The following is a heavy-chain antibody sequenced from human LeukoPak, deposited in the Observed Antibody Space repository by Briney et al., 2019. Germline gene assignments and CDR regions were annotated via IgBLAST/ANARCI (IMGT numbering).Heavy chain of an antibody. CDR3: AKSWGDLPSLN. CDR1: GYSFTSYD. Sequence: GASVKVSCKASGYSFTSYDINWVRQATGQGLEWMGWMNPNSGNTGYAQKFQGRVTITRNTSISTAYMELSSLRSEDTAVYYCAKSWGDLPSLNWGQGTLVTVSS. CDR2: MNPNSGNT. J-gene: IGHJ4*02. D-gene: IGHD2-21*02. V-gene: IGHV1-8*03.